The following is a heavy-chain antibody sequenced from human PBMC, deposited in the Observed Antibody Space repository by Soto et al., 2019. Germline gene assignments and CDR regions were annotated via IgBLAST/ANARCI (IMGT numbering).Heavy chain of an antibody. CDR1: GCTFTDYA. D-gene: IGHD3-10*01. Sequence: EVQLLESGGGLVQPGGSLRLSCAASGCTFTDYAMTWVRQAPGKGLEWVSGIIASSGSTYYTDSVRGRFTISRDNSKNTLFLQMNSLRADDTAVYFWASTWDYVSGSYSKPACDYWGQGTLVTVSS. V-gene: IGHV3-23*01. CDR2: IIASSGST. J-gene: IGHJ4*02. CDR3: ASTWDYVSGSYSKPACDY.